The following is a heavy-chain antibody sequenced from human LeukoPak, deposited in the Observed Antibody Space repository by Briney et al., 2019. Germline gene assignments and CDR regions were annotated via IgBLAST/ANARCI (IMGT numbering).Heavy chain of an antibody. J-gene: IGHJ5*02. D-gene: IGHD2-2*03. CDR3: AKALGIVVVPAASPTPFDP. Sequence: GGSLRLSCAASGFTFSSYAMSWVRPAPGKGLEWVSAISGSGGSTYYADSVKGRFTISRDNSKNTLYLQMNSLRAEDTAVYYCAKALGIVVVPAASPTPFDPWGQGTLVTVSS. CDR2: ISGSGGST. CDR1: GFTFSSYA. V-gene: IGHV3-23*01.